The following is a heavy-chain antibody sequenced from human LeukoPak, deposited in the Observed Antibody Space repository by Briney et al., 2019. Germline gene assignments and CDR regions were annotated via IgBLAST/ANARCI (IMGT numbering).Heavy chain of an antibody. CDR3: ARGQLADDLDY. Sequence: GASLKVSCKASGYTFAGYFMHWVRQAPGQSLEWMGWINPNIGATKYARKFQGRVTMTRATTSSTAYMELRRLSSDDTAVYYCARGQLADDLDYWGQGTLVTVSS. D-gene: IGHD5-18*01. CDR1: GYTFAGYF. CDR2: INPNIGAT. V-gene: IGHV1-2*02. J-gene: IGHJ4*02.